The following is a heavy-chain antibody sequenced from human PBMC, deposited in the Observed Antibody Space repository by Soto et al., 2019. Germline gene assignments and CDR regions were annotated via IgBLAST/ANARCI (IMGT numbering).Heavy chain of an antibody. Sequence: SQTLSLTCVISGDSVSSNSAAWNWVRQSPSRGLEWLGRTYYRSKWNNDYAVSVKRRITINPDTSKNQFSLQLNSVTPEDTAVYYCAREGGDSSSWYLDYWGQGTLVIVSS. D-gene: IGHD6-13*01. V-gene: IGHV6-1*01. J-gene: IGHJ4*02. CDR1: GDSVSSNSAA. CDR2: TYYRSKWNN. CDR3: AREGGDSSSWYLDY.